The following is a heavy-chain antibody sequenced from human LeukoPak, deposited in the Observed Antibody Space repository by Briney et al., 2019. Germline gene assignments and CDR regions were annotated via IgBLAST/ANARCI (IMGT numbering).Heavy chain of an antibody. CDR1: GFTFSSYA. CDR3: AKPTPWGATWYEYYES. V-gene: IGHV3-23*01. D-gene: IGHD3-3*01. J-gene: IGHJ4*02. CDR2: ITGSGAST. Sequence: HPGGSLRLSCAASGFTFSSYAMSWVRQAPGKGLEWVSSITGSGASTYYADSVKGRFTISRDNSKNTLYLQMNSLRAEDTAIYYCAKPTPWGATWYEYYESWGQGTLVTVSS.